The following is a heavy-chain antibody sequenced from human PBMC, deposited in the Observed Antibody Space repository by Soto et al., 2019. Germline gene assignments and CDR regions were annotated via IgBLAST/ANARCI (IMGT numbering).Heavy chain of an antibody. CDR2: IIPILGIA. D-gene: IGHD1-26*01. Sequence: QVQLVQSGAEVKKPGSSVKVSCKASGGTFSSYTISWVRQAPGQGLEWMGRIIPILGIANYAQKFQGRVTITADKSTSTAYMELSSLRSEDTAVYYCARSYSGSYYVRGMDVWGQGTTVTVSS. CDR3: ARSYSGSYYVRGMDV. CDR1: GGTFSSYT. V-gene: IGHV1-69*02. J-gene: IGHJ6*02.